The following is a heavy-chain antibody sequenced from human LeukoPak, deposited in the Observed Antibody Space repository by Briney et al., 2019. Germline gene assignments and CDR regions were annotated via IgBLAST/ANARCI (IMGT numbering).Heavy chain of an antibody. CDR3: ARDGVKLAARPINYFDY. V-gene: IGHV1-46*01. D-gene: IGHD6-6*01. CDR2: INPSGGST. Sequence: PGGSLRLSCAASGFTFSSYAMHWVRQAPGQGLEWMGIINPSGGSTSYAQKFQGRVTMTRDMSTSTVYMELSSLRSEDTAVYYCARDGVKLAARPINYFDYWGQGTLVTVSS. CDR1: GFTFSSYA. J-gene: IGHJ4*02.